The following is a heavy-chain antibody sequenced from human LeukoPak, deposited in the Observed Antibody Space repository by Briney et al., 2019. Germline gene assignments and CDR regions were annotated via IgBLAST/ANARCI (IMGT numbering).Heavy chain of an antibody. CDR1: SGSIGNYY. CDR3: ARDRSSAYYRDYFDY. Sequence: PSETLSLTCTVSSGSIGNYYWSWIRQPAGKELEWIGRIHNSGSTNYKPSLKSRVTMPIDTSENRFSLRLTSVTAADTALYYCARDRSSAYYRDYFDYWGQGILVTVS. D-gene: IGHD2-2*01. J-gene: IGHJ4*02. CDR2: IHNSGST. V-gene: IGHV4-4*07.